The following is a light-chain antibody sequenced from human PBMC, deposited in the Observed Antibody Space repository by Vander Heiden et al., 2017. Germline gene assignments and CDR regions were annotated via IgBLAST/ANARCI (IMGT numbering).Light chain of an antibody. V-gene: IGLV1-40*01. Sequence: SVLTHPPSLSAAPGPRVTISCTGRSANIGAGYDVHWYQQVPGTAPKLHIYGNSNRPSGVPDRFSGSKSGTSASLAITGLQAEDEADYYGQSYDSSLSGSVFGGGTKLTVL. J-gene: IGLJ3*02. CDR1: SANIGAGYD. CDR2: GNS. CDR3: QSYDSSLSGSV.